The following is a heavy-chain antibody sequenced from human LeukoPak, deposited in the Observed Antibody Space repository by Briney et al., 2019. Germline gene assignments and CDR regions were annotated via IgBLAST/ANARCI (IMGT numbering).Heavy chain of an antibody. CDR3: ARETYYYDSSGYYYYYYMDV. D-gene: IGHD3-22*01. V-gene: IGHV4-39*07. Sequence: SETLSLTCTVSGGSINSSSYYWGWIRQPPGKGLEWIGSIYYSGSTYYNPSLKSRVTISVDTSKNQFSLKLSSVTAADTAVYYCARETYYYDSSGYYYYYYMDVWGKGTTVTVSS. CDR1: GGSINSSSYY. J-gene: IGHJ6*03. CDR2: IYYSGST.